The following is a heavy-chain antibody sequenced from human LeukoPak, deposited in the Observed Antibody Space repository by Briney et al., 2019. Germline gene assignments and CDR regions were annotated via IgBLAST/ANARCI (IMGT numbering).Heavy chain of an antibody. CDR3: TTAGIAVPATPDY. J-gene: IGHJ4*02. CDR1: GFTFRNYA. CDR2: ISRGGGTT. D-gene: IGHD6-19*01. Sequence: GTSLRLSCAASGFTFRNYAMNWVRQAPGKGLGWVSGISRGGGTTNYAASVKGRFNISRDNSKNTLYLQLDSLRAEDTAIYYCTTAGIAVPATPDYWGQGTLVTVSS. V-gene: IGHV3-23*01.